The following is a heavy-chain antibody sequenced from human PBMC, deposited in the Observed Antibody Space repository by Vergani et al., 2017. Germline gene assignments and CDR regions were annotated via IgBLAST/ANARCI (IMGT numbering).Heavy chain of an antibody. CDR3: ARHSTVEWLVKLGWIVP. Sequence: QLQLQESGPGLVKPSATLSLTCSVSCASIRSSNYYWGWIRQPPGKGLDWIASIYYRGSTYYNPSLKSRVTISVDTSKNQFSLKLCAVTAADTAVYFCARHSTVEWLVKLGWIVPWGQGILVTVSS. D-gene: IGHD6-19*01. V-gene: IGHV4-39*01. CDR1: CASIRSSNYY. J-gene: IGHJ5*02. CDR2: IYYRGST.